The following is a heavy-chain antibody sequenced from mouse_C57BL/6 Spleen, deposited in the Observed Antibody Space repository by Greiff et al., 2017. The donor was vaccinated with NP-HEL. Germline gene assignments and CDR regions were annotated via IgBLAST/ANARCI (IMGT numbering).Heavy chain of an antibody. D-gene: IGHD4-1*01. CDR1: GYTFTNYW. V-gene: IGHV1-63*01. Sequence: QVQLQQSGAELVRPGTSVKMSCKASGYTFTNYWIGWAKQRPGHGLEWIGDIYPGGGYTNYNEKFKGKATLTADKPSSTAYMQFSSLTSEDSAIYYCARKGTGTSYFDYWGQGTTLTVSS. CDR2: IYPGGGYT. CDR3: ARKGTGTSYFDY. J-gene: IGHJ2*01.